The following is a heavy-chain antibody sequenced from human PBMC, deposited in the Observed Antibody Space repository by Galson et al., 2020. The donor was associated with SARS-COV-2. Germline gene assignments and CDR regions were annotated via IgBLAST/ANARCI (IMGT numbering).Heavy chain of an antibody. D-gene: IGHD3-3*01. CDR1: GFSLTTSGVG. CDR2: IYWNDHK. V-gene: IGHV2-5*01. CDR3: AHSAPSSLTIFGVVIVKDYFDD. Sequence: ESGPTLVKPTQTLTLTCTFSGFSLTTSGVGVGWIRQPPGKALEWLALIYWNDHKRYSPSLRSRLTITKDTSKNQVVLTMTNMDPVDTATYFCAHSAPSSLTIFGVVIVKDYFDDWGQGTLVTVSS. J-gene: IGHJ4*02.